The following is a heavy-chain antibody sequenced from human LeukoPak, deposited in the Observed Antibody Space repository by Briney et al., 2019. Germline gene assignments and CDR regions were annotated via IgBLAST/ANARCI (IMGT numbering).Heavy chain of an antibody. D-gene: IGHD5-18*01. J-gene: IGHJ3*02. CDR1: GGSISSGSYY. V-gene: IGHV4-61*02. CDR2: IYTSGST. Sequence: SQTLSLTCTVSGGSISSGSYYWSWIRQPAGKGLEWIGRIYTSGSTNYNPSLKSRVTISVDTSKNQFSLKLSSVTAADTAVYYCARGVVSYGSDDAFDIWGQGTMVTVSS. CDR3: ARGVVSYGSDDAFDI.